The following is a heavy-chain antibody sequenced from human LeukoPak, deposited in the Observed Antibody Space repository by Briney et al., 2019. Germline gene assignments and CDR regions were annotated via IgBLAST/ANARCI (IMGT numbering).Heavy chain of an antibody. Sequence: ASVKVSCKDSGYTFTSYAMHWVRQAPGQRLEWMGWINAGNGNTKYSQKFQGRVTITRDTSASTAYMELSSLRSEDTAVYYCARGAFVVVTASLGYWGQGTLVTVSS. CDR2: INAGNGNT. CDR3: ARGAFVVVTASLGY. J-gene: IGHJ4*02. CDR1: GYTFTSYA. V-gene: IGHV1-3*01. D-gene: IGHD2-21*02.